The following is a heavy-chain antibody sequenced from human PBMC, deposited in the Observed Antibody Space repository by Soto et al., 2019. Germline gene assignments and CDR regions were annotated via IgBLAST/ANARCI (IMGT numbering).Heavy chain of an antibody. CDR3: ARFGDV. V-gene: IGHV4-59*01. J-gene: IGHJ6*02. CDR2: IYYSGST. CDR1: GGSISRYY. Sequence: SETLSLTCTVSGGSISRYYWSWIRQPPGKGLEWIGYIYYSGSTNYNPSLKSRVTISVDTSKNQFSLKLSSVTAADTAVYYCARFGDVWGQGTTVTVSS. D-gene: IGHD3-16*01.